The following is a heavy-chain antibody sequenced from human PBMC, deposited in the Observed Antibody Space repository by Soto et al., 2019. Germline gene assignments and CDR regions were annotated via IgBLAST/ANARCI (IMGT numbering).Heavy chain of an antibody. J-gene: IGHJ5*02. CDR2: IYWNDDK. CDR3: ARLLTAALFSYDL. Sequence: QITLKESGPTLVKPTQTLTLTCTLSGFSHTTSGVAVGWIRQPPGQALEWLGHIYWNDDKYYSTSLKSRLSLSKDTSKNQVVLTMTNVDPLDTGTYYCARLLTAALFSYDLWGRGTLVTVSS. D-gene: IGHD2-21*02. CDR1: GFSHTTSGVA. V-gene: IGHV2-5*01.